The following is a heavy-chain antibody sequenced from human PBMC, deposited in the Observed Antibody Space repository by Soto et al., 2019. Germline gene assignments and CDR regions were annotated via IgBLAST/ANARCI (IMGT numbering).Heavy chain of an antibody. J-gene: IGHJ4*02. CDR2: IWYDGSNK. Sequence: GGSLRLSCAASGFTFSSYGMHWVRQAPGKGLEWVAVIWYDGSNKYYADSVKGRFTISRDNSKNTLYLQMNSLRAEDTAVYYCARDRGSGRPRRFDYWGQGTLVTVSS. CDR1: GFTFSSYG. CDR3: ARDRGSGRPRRFDY. D-gene: IGHD6-19*01. V-gene: IGHV3-33*01.